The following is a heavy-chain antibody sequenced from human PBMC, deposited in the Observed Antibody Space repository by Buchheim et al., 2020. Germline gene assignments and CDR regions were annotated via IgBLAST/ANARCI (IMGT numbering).Heavy chain of an antibody. Sequence: QVQLQESGPGLVKPSQTLSLTCTVSGGSISSGGYYWSWIRQHPGKGLEWIGYIYYSGSTYYNPSLKSRVTISVDTSKNQFSLKPGSLTAADTAEYYCTRGRSRSSSWEGGVHYFDYWGQGTL. CDR3: TRGRSRSSSWEGGVHYFDY. D-gene: IGHD6-13*01. CDR1: GGSISSGGYY. V-gene: IGHV4-31*03. CDR2: IYYSGST. J-gene: IGHJ4*02.